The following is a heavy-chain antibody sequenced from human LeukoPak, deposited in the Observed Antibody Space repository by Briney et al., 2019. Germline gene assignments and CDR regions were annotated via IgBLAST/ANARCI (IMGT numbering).Heavy chain of an antibody. CDR3: AGHTYNYYDSIGYWPDAFDI. V-gene: IGHV5-51*01. CDR1: GYRFTSYL. Sequence: GASLKTSCKGFGYRFTSYLNGWGRPMPGKGLGWMGIIYPGDSDTKYSTSFQGQVTISADKSISTAYLQRSSLKASDTARYYCAGHTYNYYDSIGYWPDAFDIWGEETMVTVSS. D-gene: IGHD3-22*01. J-gene: IGHJ3*02. CDR2: IYPGDSDT.